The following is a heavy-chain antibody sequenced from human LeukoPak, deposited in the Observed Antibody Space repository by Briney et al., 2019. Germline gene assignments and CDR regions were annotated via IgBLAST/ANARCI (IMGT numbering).Heavy chain of an antibody. V-gene: IGHV3-21*06. CDR1: GFTFSTYS. CDR3: ARVAEAAAFDS. J-gene: IGHJ4*02. CDR2: ISSNSRYI. D-gene: IGHD6-13*01. Sequence: GGSLRLSCAASGFTFSTYSMSWVRQAPGKGLEWVSSISSNSRYIYYADSMRGRFTISRDNAKNSLYLQMSSLKPEDTAVYYCARVAEAAAFDSWGQGTPVTVSS.